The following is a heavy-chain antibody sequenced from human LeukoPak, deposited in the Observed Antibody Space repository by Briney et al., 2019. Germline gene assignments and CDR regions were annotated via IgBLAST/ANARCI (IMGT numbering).Heavy chain of an antibody. V-gene: IGHV3-23*01. J-gene: IGHJ4*02. CDR3: AKSGDYYGSGSRPFDY. CDR1: GFTFSSYA. Sequence: PGGSLRLSCAASGFTFSSYAMTWVRQAPGKGLEWVSLISGSGGTTYYADSVKGRFTISRDNSKNTLDLQMNSLRAEDTAVYYCAKSGDYYGSGSRPFDYWGQGTLVTVSA. CDR2: ISGSGGTT. D-gene: IGHD3-10*01.